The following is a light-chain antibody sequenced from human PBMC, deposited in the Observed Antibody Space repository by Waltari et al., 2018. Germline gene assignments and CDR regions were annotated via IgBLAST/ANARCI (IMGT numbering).Light chain of an antibody. V-gene: IGLV5-45*03. CDR2: YKSDSDK. CDR3: MIWHSSAWV. Sequence: QAVLTQPSSLSASPGASASLTCTLLIVINVCTYRIHWYPQKPGSPPQYLLTYKSDSDKQQGSGVPSRFSGSKDASANAGILLISGLQSEDEADYYCMIWHSSAWVFGGGTKLTVL. J-gene: IGLJ3*02. CDR1: IVINVCTYR.